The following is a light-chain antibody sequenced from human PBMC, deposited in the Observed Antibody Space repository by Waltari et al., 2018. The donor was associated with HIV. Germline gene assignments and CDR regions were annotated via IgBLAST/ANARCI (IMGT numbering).Light chain of an antibody. J-gene: IGLJ1*01. CDR2: RNA. CDR1: NSNIGSNF. CDR3: ASWDDKLRGHV. V-gene: IGLV1-47*01. Sequence: QSTLTQPPSLSGTPGQRLTIPCFGNNSNIGSNFVFWYRQISGPAPNLLLFRNARRPSCVVDRFSGSRSGASASLVITGLRVDDEADYYCASWDDKLRGHVFGSGTTVSV.